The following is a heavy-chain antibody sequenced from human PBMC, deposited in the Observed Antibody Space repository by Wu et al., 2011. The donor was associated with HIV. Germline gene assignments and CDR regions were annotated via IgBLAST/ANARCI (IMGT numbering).Heavy chain of an antibody. CDR3: AREHDYGGADAFDI. CDR1: GGTFSSYA. Sequence: QVQLVQSGAEVKKPGSSVKVSCKASGGTFSSYAISWVRQAPGQGLEWMGGIIPIFGTVNYAQKFQGRVTITADKSTSTAYMELSSLRSEDTAVYYCAREHDYGGADAFDIWGQGTMVTVSS. D-gene: IGHD4-23*01. V-gene: IGHV1-69*14. CDR2: IIPIFGTV. J-gene: IGHJ3*02.